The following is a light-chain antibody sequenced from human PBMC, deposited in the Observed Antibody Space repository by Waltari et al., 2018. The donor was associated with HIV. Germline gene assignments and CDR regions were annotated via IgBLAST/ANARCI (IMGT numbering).Light chain of an antibody. Sequence: QSALTQPRSVSGSPGQPVTISCTGTSSDVGGYNYVSWSQQNPGKAPKLMIYDVNKRPSGVPDRFAGSKSGNTASLTISGLQTEDEADYYCYSYAGSYTSVFGTGTTVTVL. CDR3: YSYAGSYTSV. CDR2: DVN. V-gene: IGLV2-11*01. J-gene: IGLJ1*01. CDR1: SSDVGGYNY.